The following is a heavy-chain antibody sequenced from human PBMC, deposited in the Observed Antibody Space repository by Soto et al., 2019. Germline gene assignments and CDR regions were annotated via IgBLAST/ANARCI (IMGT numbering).Heavy chain of an antibody. CDR1: GYTFTSYG. Sequence: QVQLVQSGAEVKKPGASVKVSCKASGYTFTSYGISWVRQAPGQGLEWRGWISAYNGNTNYAQKLQGRVTMTPDTSTSTAYMELRSVRSDDTAVYYYARESSSSCHDYWGQGTLVTVSS. CDR2: ISAYNGNT. V-gene: IGHV1-18*01. D-gene: IGHD6-13*01. CDR3: ARESSSSCHDY. J-gene: IGHJ4*02.